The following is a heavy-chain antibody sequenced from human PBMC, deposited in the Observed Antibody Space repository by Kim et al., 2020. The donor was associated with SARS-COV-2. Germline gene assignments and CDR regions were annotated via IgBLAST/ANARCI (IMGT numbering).Heavy chain of an antibody. CDR3: ERGSFQQGFDP. V-gene: IGHV3-74*01. CDR1: GFTFSSYW. Sequence: GGSLRLSCEASGFTFSSYWMNWVRQGPGKGLVWVSRIKSDGSDTHYADSVKGRFTISRDNAKNTLHLQLNSLGVEDTAIYYCERGSFQQGFDPWGQGTLVTVSS. CDR2: IKSDGSDT. D-gene: IGHD6-13*01. J-gene: IGHJ5*02.